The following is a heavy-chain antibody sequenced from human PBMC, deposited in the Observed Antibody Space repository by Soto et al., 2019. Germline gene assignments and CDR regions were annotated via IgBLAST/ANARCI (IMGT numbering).Heavy chain of an antibody. Sequence: QVQLVQSGAEVKKPGSSVKVSCKASGATFSSYSINWVRRAPGQGLEWMGEFIPIFGTANYAQKFQGRVTITADESTSTAYMELSSLRSEDTAVYYCARDGGSHSGGIDYCGQGTLVTVSS. D-gene: IGHD1-26*01. CDR3: ARDGGSHSGGIDY. J-gene: IGHJ4*02. CDR2: FIPIFGTA. V-gene: IGHV1-69*01. CDR1: GATFSSYS.